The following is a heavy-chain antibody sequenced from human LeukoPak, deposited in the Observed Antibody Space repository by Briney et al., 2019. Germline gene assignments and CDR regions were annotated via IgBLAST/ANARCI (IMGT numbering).Heavy chain of an antibody. CDR1: GYTFTSYA. CDR3: ARAGGWFFDL. Sequence: ASVKLSCEASGYTFTSYAMNWVPQAPGQGREWMGWINTKTGNPTYAQGFTVRFVFSLYTSVSTADLQISRVEDEDTGVYYCARAGGWFFDLWGRGTLVTVSS. V-gene: IGHV7-4-1*02. J-gene: IGHJ2*01. CDR2: INTKTGNP.